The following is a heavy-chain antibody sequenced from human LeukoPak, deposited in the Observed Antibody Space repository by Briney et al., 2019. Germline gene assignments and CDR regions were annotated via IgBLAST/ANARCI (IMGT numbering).Heavy chain of an antibody. V-gene: IGHV3-74*01. J-gene: IGHJ3*02. CDR2: INTDGSST. CDR1: GFTFSSYW. D-gene: IGHD3-9*01. CDR3: ARAAGGGRYFDWFHAFDI. Sequence: PGGSLRLSCAASGFTFSSYWMHWVRQAPGKGLVWVSRINTDGSSTSYADSVKGRFTISRDNAKNTLYLQMNSLRAEDTAVYYCARAAGGGRYFDWFHAFDIWGQGTMVTVSS.